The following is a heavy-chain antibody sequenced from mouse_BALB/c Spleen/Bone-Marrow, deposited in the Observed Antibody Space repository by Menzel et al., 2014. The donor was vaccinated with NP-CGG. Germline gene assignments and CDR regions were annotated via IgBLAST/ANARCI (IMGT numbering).Heavy chain of an antibody. Sequence: QVQLQQSGPGLVAPSQSLSITCTVSGFSLTSYGVHWVRPPPGKGLEWLGVIWAGGSTNYNSALMSRLSISKDNSKSQVFLKMNSLQTDDTAMYYCARGLLRYFAMDYWGQGTSVTVSS. CDR1: GFSLTSYG. CDR2: IWAGGST. J-gene: IGHJ4*01. CDR3: ARGLLRYFAMDY. D-gene: IGHD1-1*01. V-gene: IGHV2-9*02.